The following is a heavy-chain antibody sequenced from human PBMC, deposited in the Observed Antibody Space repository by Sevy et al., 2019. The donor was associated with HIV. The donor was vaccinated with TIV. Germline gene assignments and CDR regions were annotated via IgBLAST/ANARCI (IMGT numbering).Heavy chain of an antibody. CDR2: ISSSSSYI. D-gene: IGHD3-3*01. CDR1: GFTFSSYS. V-gene: IGHV3-21*01. CDR3: AREGSEDFWSGYYTSDDGMDV. Sequence: GGSLRLSCAASGFTFSSYSMNWVRQAPGKGLEWVSSISSSSSYIYYADSVKGRFTISRDNAKNSLYLQMNSLRAEDTAVYYCAREGSEDFWSGYYTSDDGMDVWGLGTTVTVSS. J-gene: IGHJ6*02.